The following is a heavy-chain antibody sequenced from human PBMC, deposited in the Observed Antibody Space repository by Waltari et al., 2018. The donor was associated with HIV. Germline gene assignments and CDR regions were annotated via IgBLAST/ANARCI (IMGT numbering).Heavy chain of an antibody. D-gene: IGHD3-16*01. CDR3: ARFGAGAGNYFFDY. CDR2: ISGIGTYT. Sequence: VLLVESGGGLVKPGGSLSLSCVASGFTFTRYSMTWVRQAPGKGLEWVASISGIGTYTYYADSLKGRLIISRDDAANSLYLQMNSLRAEDTAVYYCARFGAGAGNYFFDYWGQGTLVTVSA. CDR1: GFTFTRYS. J-gene: IGHJ4*02. V-gene: IGHV3-21*01.